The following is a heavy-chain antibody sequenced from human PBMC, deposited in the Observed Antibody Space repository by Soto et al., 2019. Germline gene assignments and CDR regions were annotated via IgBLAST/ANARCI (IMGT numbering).Heavy chain of an antibody. Sequence: QMRLVQSGPEVRRPAASVKLSCKASGFSFSRSAVHWVRQARGQGLEWLGWIVGFSGNTNYAQRVHQRLSFTRDLSTSTVYMELYNLTSDDTAIYFCAADNSGYLDSAFDIWGQGTAVIVSS. CDR3: AADNSGYLDSAFDI. CDR2: IVGFSGNT. D-gene: IGHD3-22*01. CDR1: GFSFSRSA. J-gene: IGHJ3*02. V-gene: IGHV1-58*01.